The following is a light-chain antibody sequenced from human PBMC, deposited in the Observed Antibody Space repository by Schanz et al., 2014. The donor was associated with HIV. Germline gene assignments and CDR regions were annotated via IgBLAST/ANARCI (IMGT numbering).Light chain of an antibody. Sequence: EIVMTQSPATLSVSAGERATLSCRASQRVSSNLAWFQQKPGQAPRLLIYGASTRAPSFPARFSGSGSGTDFTLTISRLEPEDFAVFYCQQSDSSPWTFGQGTKVEAK. CDR1: QRVSSN. V-gene: IGKV3-15*01. CDR2: GAS. J-gene: IGKJ1*01. CDR3: QQSDSSPWT.